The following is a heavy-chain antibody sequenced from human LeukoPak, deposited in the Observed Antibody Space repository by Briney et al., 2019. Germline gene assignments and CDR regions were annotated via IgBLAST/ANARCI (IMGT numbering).Heavy chain of an antibody. CDR1: GGSISSGDYY. J-gene: IGHJ4*02. Sequence: SETLSLTCTVSGGSISSGDYYWSWIRLPPGKGLEWIGYIYYSGSTYYNPSLKSRVTISVDTSKNQFSLKLSSVTAADTAVYYCARGNEYSSSSAHNWGQGTLVTVSS. CDR2: IYYSGST. D-gene: IGHD6-6*01. V-gene: IGHV4-30-4*08. CDR3: ARGNEYSSSSAHN.